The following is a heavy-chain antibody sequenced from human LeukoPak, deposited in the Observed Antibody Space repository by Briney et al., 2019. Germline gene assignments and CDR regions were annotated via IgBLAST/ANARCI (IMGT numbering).Heavy chain of an antibody. CDR2: ISHDGNNK. V-gene: IGHV3-30*18. Sequence: GRSLRLSCAASGFTFSSHGMHWVRQAPGKGLEWVAVISHDGNNKYHADSVKGRFTISRDNSKNTVYLQMNTLRPDDTAVYYCAKEGTPQVSTWYDLWGQGTQVIVSS. CDR3: AKEGTPQVSTWYDL. J-gene: IGHJ5*02. CDR1: GFTFSSHG. D-gene: IGHD3-10*01.